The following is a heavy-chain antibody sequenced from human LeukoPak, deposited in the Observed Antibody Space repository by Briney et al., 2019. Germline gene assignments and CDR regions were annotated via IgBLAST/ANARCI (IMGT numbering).Heavy chain of an antibody. Sequence: GGSLRLSCAASGFTFSSYAMHWVRQAPGKGLEWVAVISYDGSNKYYADSVKGRFTISRDNSKNTLYLQMNSLRAEDTAVYYCAKEYCSSTSCYYDAFDIWGQGTMVTVSS. J-gene: IGHJ3*02. D-gene: IGHD2-2*01. CDR2: ISYDGSNK. CDR1: GFTFSSYA. CDR3: AKEYCSSTSCYYDAFDI. V-gene: IGHV3-30-3*01.